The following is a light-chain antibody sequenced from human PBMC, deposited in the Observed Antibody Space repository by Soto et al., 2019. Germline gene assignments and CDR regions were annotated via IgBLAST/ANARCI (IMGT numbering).Light chain of an antibody. Sequence: QSALTQPAPVSGSPGQSITISCTGTSSDVGSYNLVSWYQQHPGKAPKLMIYEGSKRPSGVSNRFSGSKSGNTASLTISGLQAEDEADYYCCSYAGNSSFVFGTGTKLTVL. CDR2: EGS. CDR1: SSDVGSYNL. J-gene: IGLJ1*01. CDR3: CSYAGNSSFV. V-gene: IGLV2-23*01.